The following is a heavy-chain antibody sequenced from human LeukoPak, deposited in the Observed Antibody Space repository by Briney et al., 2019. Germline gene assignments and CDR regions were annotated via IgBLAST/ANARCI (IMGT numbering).Heavy chain of an antibody. D-gene: IGHD4-11*01. V-gene: IGHV3-53*01. Sequence: PGGSLRLSCAASGFTVRDIYMSWVRQAPGKGLEWVSVIYSGGSTYYADSVKGRFTISRDNSKNTLYLQMNSLRAEDTAVYYCTRDGSVRPYYYGMDVWGQGTTVTVSS. CDR3: TRDGSVRPYYYGMDV. J-gene: IGHJ6*02. CDR2: IYSGGST. CDR1: GFTVRDIY.